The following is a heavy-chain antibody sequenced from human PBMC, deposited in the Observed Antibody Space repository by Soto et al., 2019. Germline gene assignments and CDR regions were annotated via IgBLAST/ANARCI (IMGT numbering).Heavy chain of an antibody. CDR3: ARGGYKSSGYPDYGMDV. J-gene: IGHJ6*02. V-gene: IGHV1-69*13. D-gene: IGHD6-13*01. CDR1: GGTFSTYG. CDR2: IIPIFGTA. Sequence: SVKVSCRASGGTFSTYGISWVRQAPGQGLEWMGGIIPIFGTANYAQKFQGRVTITADASTNTANMELSSLRSEDTAVYYCARGGYKSSGYPDYGMDVGGPGTKVNVYS.